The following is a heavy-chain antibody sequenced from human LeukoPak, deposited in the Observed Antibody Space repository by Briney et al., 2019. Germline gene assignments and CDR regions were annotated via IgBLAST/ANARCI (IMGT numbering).Heavy chain of an antibody. CDR3: ARGPYSYDSSGAFDI. V-gene: IGHV4-59*10. Sequence: SETLSLTCDVYGGSFSDYYWSWIRQPAGKGLEWIGRISSSGSTNYNPSLKSRVTISVDTSKNQFSLKLSSVTAADTAVYFCARGPYSYDSSGAFDIWGQGTMVTVSS. J-gene: IGHJ3*02. CDR2: ISSSGST. CDR1: GGSFSDYY. D-gene: IGHD3-22*01.